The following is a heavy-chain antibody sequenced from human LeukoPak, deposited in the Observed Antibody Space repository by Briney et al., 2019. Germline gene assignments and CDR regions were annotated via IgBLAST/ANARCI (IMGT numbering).Heavy chain of an antibody. Sequence: GGSLRLSCAASGFTFSSYSMNWVRQAPGKGLEWVSSISSSSSYIYYADSVKGRFTISRDNAKNSLYLQMNSLRAEDTAVYYCARDPLNYDFWSGYYVDYWGQGTLVTVSS. CDR1: GFTFSSYS. J-gene: IGHJ4*02. CDR3: ARDPLNYDFWSGYYVDY. D-gene: IGHD3-3*01. V-gene: IGHV3-21*04. CDR2: ISSSSSYI.